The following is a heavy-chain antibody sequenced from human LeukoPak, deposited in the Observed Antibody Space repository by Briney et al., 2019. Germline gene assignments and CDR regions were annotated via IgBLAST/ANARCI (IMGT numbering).Heavy chain of an antibody. CDR3: ARVSTMSPNHHEDDAFDI. J-gene: IGHJ3*02. D-gene: IGHD2/OR15-2a*01. CDR2: INPNSGGT. CDR1: GYTFTGYY. V-gene: IGHV1-2*02. Sequence: ASVKVSCKASGYTFTGYYMHWVRQAPGQGLEWMGWINPNSGGTNYAQRFQGRVTMTRDTSISTAYMDLSRLRSDDTAVYYCARVSTMSPNHHEDDAFDIWGQGTMVTVSS.